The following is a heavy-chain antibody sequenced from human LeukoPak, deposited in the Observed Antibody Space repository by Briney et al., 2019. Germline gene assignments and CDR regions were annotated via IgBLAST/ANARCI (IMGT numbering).Heavy chain of an antibody. CDR3: ARHGYSYGIDY. Sequence: SETLSLTCTVSGGSISSYYWSWIRQPPGKGLERIGYIYYSGSTNYNPSLKSRVTISVDTSKNQFSLKLSSVTAADTAVYYCARHGYSYGIDYWGQGTLVTVSS. D-gene: IGHD5-18*01. V-gene: IGHV4-59*08. CDR1: GGSISSYY. J-gene: IGHJ4*02. CDR2: IYYSGST.